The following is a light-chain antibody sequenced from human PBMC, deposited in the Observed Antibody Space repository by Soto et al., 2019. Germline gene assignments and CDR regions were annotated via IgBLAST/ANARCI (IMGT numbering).Light chain of an antibody. CDR1: QRIYTY. J-gene: IGKJ1*01. Sequence: DIQMTQSPSSLSASVGDTVTITCRASQRIYTYLNWYQQKLVKAPNLLIYAASTLQSGVPSRFSGGGSGTDFTLTITSLQPEDFATYYCQQSYGSPRTFGQGTKVDIK. V-gene: IGKV1-39*01. CDR2: AAS. CDR3: QQSYGSPRT.